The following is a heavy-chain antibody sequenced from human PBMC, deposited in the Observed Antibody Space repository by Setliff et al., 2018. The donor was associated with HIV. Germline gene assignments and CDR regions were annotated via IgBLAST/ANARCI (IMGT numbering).Heavy chain of an antibody. CDR2: IYFSGSA. D-gene: IGHD2-21*02. CDR3: ARGRVFCDGDSCYHFDN. CDR1: GGSITSDNFF. Sequence: PSETLSLTCTVSGGSITSDNFFWTWIRQNPGKGLEWIGYIYFSGSATYNPSLKSPVSISVDTSKNQFYLTLSSVTAADTAIYYCARGRVFCDGDSCYHFDNWGQRILVTVSS. V-gene: IGHV4-31*01. J-gene: IGHJ4*02.